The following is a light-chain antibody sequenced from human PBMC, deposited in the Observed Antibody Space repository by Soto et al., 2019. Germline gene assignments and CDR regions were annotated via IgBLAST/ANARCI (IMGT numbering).Light chain of an antibody. Sequence: QPVLTQPASVSGSPGQSITISCTGTSSDVGSYNLVSWYQQHPGKAPKLMIYEGSKRPSGVSNRFSGSKSGNTASLTISGLQAEDEADYYCCSYAGSSTAVVFGGGTQLTVL. J-gene: IGLJ2*01. V-gene: IGLV2-23*01. CDR2: EGS. CDR3: CSYAGSSTAVV. CDR1: SSDVGSYNL.